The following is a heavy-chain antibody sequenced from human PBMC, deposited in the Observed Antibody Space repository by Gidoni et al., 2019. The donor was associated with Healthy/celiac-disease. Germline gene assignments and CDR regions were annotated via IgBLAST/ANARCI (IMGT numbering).Heavy chain of an antibody. D-gene: IGHD6-19*01. CDR2: MSGSGGST. Sequence: EVQLVVSGGVLVQPGGSLRLSCSASGFTFTSYAMSWVRQAPGKGLEWVSAMSGSGGSTYYADSVKGRFTISRDNSKNTLYLQMNSLRAEETAVYYCAKDQNGGSGWYNYFDYWGQGTLVTVSS. CDR3: AKDQNGGSGWYNYFDY. J-gene: IGHJ4*02. V-gene: IGHV3-23*04. CDR1: GFTFTSYA.